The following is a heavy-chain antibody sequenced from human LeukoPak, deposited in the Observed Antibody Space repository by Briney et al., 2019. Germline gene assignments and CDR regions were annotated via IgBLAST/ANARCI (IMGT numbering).Heavy chain of an antibody. Sequence: ASVKVSCKDSGYTFTGYYMHWVRQAPGQGLEWMGWINPNSGDTNYAQKFQGRVTMTRDTSISTAYMELSSLRSDDTAVYYCARRSSSSWSWFDPWGQGTLVTVSS. J-gene: IGHJ5*02. CDR1: GYTFTGYY. CDR2: INPNSGDT. CDR3: ARRSSSSWSWFDP. V-gene: IGHV1-2*02. D-gene: IGHD6-6*01.